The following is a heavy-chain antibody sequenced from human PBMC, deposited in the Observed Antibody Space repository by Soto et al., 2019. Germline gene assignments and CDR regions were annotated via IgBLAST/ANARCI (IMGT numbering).Heavy chain of an antibody. V-gene: IGHV3-23*01. CDR2: INGIGINT. CDR1: GFTFGSQA. Sequence: GGFLRLCCGASGFTFGSQAMNWVRQAPGEGLEWVSTINGIGINTYYADSVKGRFTVSRDNSKNTLYLQMSSLRAEDTAVYYCAKMYCTTTSCSYFDYWGRGTLVTVSS. CDR3: AKMYCTTTSCSYFDY. J-gene: IGHJ4*02. D-gene: IGHD2-2*01.